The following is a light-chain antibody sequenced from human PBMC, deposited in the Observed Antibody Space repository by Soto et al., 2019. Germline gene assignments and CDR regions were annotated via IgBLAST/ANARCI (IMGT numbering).Light chain of an antibody. CDR3: QQYYYTLWT. V-gene: IGKV2D-29*01. J-gene: IGKJ1*01. Sequence: DIVMAQTPLSLSVTPGQPASISCKSSQSLLHSDGKTYLYWYLQKPGQPPQLLIYEVSNRFSGVPDRFSGSGSGTDFTLTISSLQAEDVAVYYCQQYYYTLWTFGQGTKVDIK. CDR1: QSLLHSDGKTY. CDR2: EVS.